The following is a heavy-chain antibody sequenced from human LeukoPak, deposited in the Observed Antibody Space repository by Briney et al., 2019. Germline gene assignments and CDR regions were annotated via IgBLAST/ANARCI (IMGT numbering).Heavy chain of an antibody. CDR1: GFTFSSYS. V-gene: IGHV3-21*01. Sequence: GGSLRLSCAASGFTFSSYSKNWVRQAPGKGLEWVSTISSSSSYIYYADSVKGRFTISRDNAKNSLYLQMNSLRAEDTAVYYCARTMGQGLLLRAFDYWGQGTLVTVSS. CDR2: ISSSSSYI. J-gene: IGHJ4*02. CDR3: ARTMGQGLLLRAFDY. D-gene: IGHD3-16*01.